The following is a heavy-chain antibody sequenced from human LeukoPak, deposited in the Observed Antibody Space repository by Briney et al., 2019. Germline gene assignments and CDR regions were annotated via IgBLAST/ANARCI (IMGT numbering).Heavy chain of an antibody. CDR1: GRSFSGYY. CDR3: ARAVDYNWFDP. D-gene: IGHD4/OR15-4a*01. J-gene: IGHJ5*02. CDR2: INHSGST. Sequence: SETLSLTCAVYGRSFSGYYWSWVRQPPGKGLEWIGEINHSGSTKYSPSLESRLTISVDTSKNQVSLKLSSVTAADTAVYYCARAVDYNWFDPWGQGTLVTASS. V-gene: IGHV4-34*01.